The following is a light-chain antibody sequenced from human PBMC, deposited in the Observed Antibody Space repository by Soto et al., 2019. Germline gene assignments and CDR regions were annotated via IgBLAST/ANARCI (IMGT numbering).Light chain of an antibody. Sequence: DIVMTQSPLSLPVTPGEPASISCRSSQSLLQTNGYNYLDWYVQKPGQSPQLLIYLASSRASGVPDRFRGSRSGTDFTLEISRVEDEDVGVYYCMQAHQTPYTFGQGTKLEIK. V-gene: IGKV2-28*01. CDR3: MQAHQTPYT. CDR1: QSLLQTNGYNY. J-gene: IGKJ2*01. CDR2: LAS.